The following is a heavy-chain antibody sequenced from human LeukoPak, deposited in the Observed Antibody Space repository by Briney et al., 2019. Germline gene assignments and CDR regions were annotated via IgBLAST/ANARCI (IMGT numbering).Heavy chain of an antibody. Sequence: SQTLSLTCAISGDSVSSNSAAWNWIRQSPSRGLEWLGRTYYRSKWYNDYAVSVKSRITINPDTSKNQFSLQLNSVTPEDTAVYYCARETTYCSGGSCYSYYYYGMDVWGQGTTVTVSS. J-gene: IGHJ6*02. D-gene: IGHD2-15*01. CDR1: GDSVSSNSAA. V-gene: IGHV6-1*01. CDR3: ARETTYCSGGSCYSYYYYGMDV. CDR2: TYYRSKWYN.